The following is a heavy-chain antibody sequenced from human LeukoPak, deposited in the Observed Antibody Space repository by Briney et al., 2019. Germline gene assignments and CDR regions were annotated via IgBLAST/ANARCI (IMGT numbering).Heavy chain of an antibody. CDR1: GFTFSSYS. CDR2: ISSSSSTI. J-gene: IGHJ6*03. V-gene: IGHV3-48*01. CDR3: GRDFRGVRGVEYYYMDV. D-gene: IGHD3-10*01. Sequence: GGSLRLSCAASGFTFSSYSMKWVPQAPGKGLEWVSYISSSSSTIYYADSVKGRFTISRDNAKNSPYLQMNRLRAEETAVYYCGRDFRGVRGVEYYYMDVWGKGTTVTVSS.